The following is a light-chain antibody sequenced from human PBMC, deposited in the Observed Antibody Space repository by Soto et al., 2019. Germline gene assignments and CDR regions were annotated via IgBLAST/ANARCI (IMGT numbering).Light chain of an antibody. J-gene: IGKJ4*01. CDR1: QTVSSSY. CDR2: GAC. V-gene: IGKV3-20*01. CDR3: QQYGSSPLT. Sequence: EVVLTQSPGTLTLSPGERATLSCRASQTVSSSYLAWYQQKPGQAPRLLIYGACSRATGIPDRFSGSGSGTDFTLTTSRLDPENFAVYHCQQYGSSPLTFGGGTKVEIK.